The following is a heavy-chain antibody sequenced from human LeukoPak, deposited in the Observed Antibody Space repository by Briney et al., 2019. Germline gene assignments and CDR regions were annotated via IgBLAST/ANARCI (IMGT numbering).Heavy chain of an antibody. V-gene: IGHV3-66*01. CDR2: IYSGGNT. CDR3: ARGGLMTTVTTY. J-gene: IGHJ4*02. Sequence: PGRSLRLSCAASGFTFSSYAMHWVRQAPGKGLEWVSVIYSGGNTYYADSVKGRFTISRDNSKNTLYLQMNSLRAEDTAVYYCARGGLMTTVTTYWGQGTLVTVSS. CDR1: GFTFSSYA. D-gene: IGHD4-17*01.